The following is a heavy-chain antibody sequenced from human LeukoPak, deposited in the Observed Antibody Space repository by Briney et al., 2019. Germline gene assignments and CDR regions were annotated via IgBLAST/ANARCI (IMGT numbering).Heavy chain of an antibody. J-gene: IGHJ6*02. CDR1: GFTFSSYG. CDR3: ARDSYCSGGSCYYYGMDV. D-gene: IGHD2-15*01. CDR2: ISYDGSNK. Sequence: PGGSLRLSCAASGFTFSSYGMHWVRQAPGKGLEWVAVISYDGSNKYYADSVKGRFTISRDNSKNTLYLQMNSLRAEDTAVYYCARDSYCSGGSCYYYGMDVWGQGTTVTVSS. V-gene: IGHV3-30*03.